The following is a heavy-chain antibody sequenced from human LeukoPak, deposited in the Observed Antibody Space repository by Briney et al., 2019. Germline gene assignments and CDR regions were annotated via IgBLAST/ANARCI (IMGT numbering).Heavy chain of an antibody. CDR3: ARGGTTVITPGDY. J-gene: IGHJ4*02. CDR2: IYYSGST. V-gene: IGHV4-30-4*07. CDR1: GDSINNDGYS. Sequence: SETLSLTCAVSGDSINNDGYSWSWIRQPPGKGLEWIGYIYYSGSTYYNPSLKSRVTISLDTSKHQFSLKLTSVTAADTAVYYFARGGTTVITPGDYWGQGTLVTVSS. D-gene: IGHD4-23*01.